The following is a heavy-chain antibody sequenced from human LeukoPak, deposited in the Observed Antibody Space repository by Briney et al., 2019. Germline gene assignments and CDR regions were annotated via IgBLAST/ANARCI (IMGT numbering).Heavy chain of an antibody. J-gene: IGHJ4*02. D-gene: IGHD5-24*01. CDR2: IYYSGST. V-gene: IGHV4-59*01. CDR1: GGSINSYY. Sequence: SETLSFTCTVSGGSINSYYWSWIRQPPGKGLEWIGYIYYSGSTNYNPSLKSRVTISVDTSKNQFSLKLSSVTAADTAVYYCACGPDGYNNYFDYWGQGTLVTVSS. CDR3: ACGPDGYNNYFDY.